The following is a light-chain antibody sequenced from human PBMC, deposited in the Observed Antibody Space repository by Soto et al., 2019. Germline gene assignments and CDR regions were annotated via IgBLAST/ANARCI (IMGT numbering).Light chain of an antibody. J-gene: IGLJ2*01. CDR1: SSNIGSNY. CDR2: SNN. V-gene: IGLV1-47*02. CDR3: GAWDDSLSCPA. Sequence: QSVLTQPPSASGTPGQRVTISCSGSSSNIGSNYVYWYQQLPGTAPKLLIYSNNQRPSGVPDRFSGSKSGTSASLAISGLRSEDEADYYCGAWDDSLSCPAFVGGTKLTVL.